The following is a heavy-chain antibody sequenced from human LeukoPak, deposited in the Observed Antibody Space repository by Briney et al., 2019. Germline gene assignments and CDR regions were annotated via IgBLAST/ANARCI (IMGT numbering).Heavy chain of an antibody. CDR2: IYYSKNT. D-gene: IGHD5-18*01. Sequence: SETLSLTCTVSGGSISSSSAYWGWIRQPPGEALEGIGSIYYSKNTYYNPSLKSRVTISADTSKNQFSLTLGSVSATDTAVYYCVSPRGFSYGYFDYWGQGTLVTVSS. V-gene: IGHV4-39*01. CDR1: GGSISSSSAY. CDR3: VSPRGFSYGYFDY. J-gene: IGHJ4*02.